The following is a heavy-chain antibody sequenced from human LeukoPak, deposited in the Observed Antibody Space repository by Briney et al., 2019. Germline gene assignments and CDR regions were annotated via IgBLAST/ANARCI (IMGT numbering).Heavy chain of an antibody. D-gene: IGHD3-3*01. J-gene: IGHJ4*02. V-gene: IGHV4-59*01. CDR3: ARVHYDFWSGYYEGVYYFDY. CDR2: IYYSGST. CDR1: GGSISSYY. Sequence: SETLSLTCTVSGGSISSYYWSWIRQPPGKGLEWIGYIYYSGSTNYNPSLKSRVTISVDTSKNQFSLKLSFVTAADTAVYYCARVHYDFWSGYYEGVYYFDYWGQGTLVTVSS.